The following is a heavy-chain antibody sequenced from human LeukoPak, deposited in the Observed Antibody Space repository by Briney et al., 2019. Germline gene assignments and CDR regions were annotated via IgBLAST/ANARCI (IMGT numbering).Heavy chain of an antibody. CDR1: GXTFTTSW. CDR2: IYAGDSDT. CDR3: AILNHPDGRVY. D-gene: IGHD5-24*01. V-gene: IGHV5-51*01. Sequence: GESLKISFQGSGXTFTTSWIGWVRQLPGKGLEWMAIIYAGDSDTKYSPSFQGQVSISTDRSISTAYLQWSGLKASDTAMYYCAILNHPDGRVYWGQGTLVTVSS. J-gene: IGHJ4*02.